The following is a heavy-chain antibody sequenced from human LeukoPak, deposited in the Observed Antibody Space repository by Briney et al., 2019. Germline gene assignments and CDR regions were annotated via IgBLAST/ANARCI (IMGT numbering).Heavy chain of an antibody. CDR1: GFTFSSYG. CDR2: IRYDGSNK. Sequence: PGGSLRLSCAASGFTFSSYGMHWVRQAPGKGLEWVAFIRYDGSNKYYADSVKGRFTISRDNSKNTLYLQMNSLRAEDTAIYYCARLQNVVVDNTWNWIGPWGQGTLVTVSS. V-gene: IGHV3-30*02. CDR3: ARLQNVVVDNTWNWIGP. D-gene: IGHD3-22*01. J-gene: IGHJ5*02.